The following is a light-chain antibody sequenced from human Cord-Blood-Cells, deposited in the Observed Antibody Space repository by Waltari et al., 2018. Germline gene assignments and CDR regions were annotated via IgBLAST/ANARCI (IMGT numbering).Light chain of an antibody. V-gene: IGKV1-5*03. Sequence: DIQMTQSPSTLSASVGDSVTITCRASQRISSWLAWYQQKPGKAPKLLIYKASSLESGVPSRFSGRGSGTEFTLTISSPQPDDFATYYCQQYNSYWTFGHWTKVEIK. CDR1: QRISSW. CDR2: KAS. CDR3: QQYNSYWT. J-gene: IGKJ1*01.